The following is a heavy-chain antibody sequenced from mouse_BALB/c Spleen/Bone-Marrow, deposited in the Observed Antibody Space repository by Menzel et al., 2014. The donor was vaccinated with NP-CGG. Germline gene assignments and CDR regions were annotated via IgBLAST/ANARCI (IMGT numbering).Heavy chain of an antibody. J-gene: IGHJ2*01. Sequence: VQLQQSGAELVKPGASVKLSCKASGYTFTSYWMHWVKQRPGQGLEWIGEIDPSDSYTNYNQKFKGKATLTVDKSSSTDCMQVSSLTSEDSAVYYCARDSITTVVATDYWGQGTTLTVSS. D-gene: IGHD1-1*01. CDR2: IDPSDSYT. CDR3: ARDSITTVVATDY. CDR1: GYTFTSYW. V-gene: IGHV1-69*02.